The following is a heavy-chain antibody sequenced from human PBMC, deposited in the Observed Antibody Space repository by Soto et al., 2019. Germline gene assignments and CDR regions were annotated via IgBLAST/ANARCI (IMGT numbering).Heavy chain of an antibody. CDR1: GYTFTSYA. CDR3: ATPRPGYSSGWSNFDY. Sequence: QVQLVQSGAEVKKPGASVKVSCKASGYTFTSYAMHWVRQAPGQRLEWMGWINAGNGNTKYSQKFQGRVTITRDTAASTAYMELISLSSEDTAVYYCATPRPGYSSGWSNFDYWGQGTLVTVSS. CDR2: INAGNGNT. J-gene: IGHJ4*02. D-gene: IGHD6-19*01. V-gene: IGHV1-3*01.